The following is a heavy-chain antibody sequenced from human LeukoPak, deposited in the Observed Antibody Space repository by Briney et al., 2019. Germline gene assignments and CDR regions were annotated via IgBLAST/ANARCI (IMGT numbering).Heavy chain of an antibody. V-gene: IGHV3-66*01. D-gene: IGHD5-12*01. CDR1: GFTVSSNY. CDR2: IYSGGST. Sequence: GGSLRLSCAASGFTVSSNYMSWVRQAPGRGLEWVSVIYSGGSTYYADSVKGRFTISRDNSKNTLYLQMNSLRAEDTAVYYCARESSKRATAPFDYWGQGTLVTVSS. J-gene: IGHJ4*02. CDR3: ARESSKRATAPFDY.